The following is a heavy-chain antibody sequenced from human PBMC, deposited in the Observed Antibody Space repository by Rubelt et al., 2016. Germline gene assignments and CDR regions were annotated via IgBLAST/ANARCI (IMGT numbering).Heavy chain of an antibody. J-gene: IGHJ5*02. CDR2: ISYSGST. CDR3: ARGGRYYGSGSYQRHNWFDP. CDR1: GGSISSSSYY. D-gene: IGHD3-10*01. V-gene: IGHV4-39*07. Sequence: QLQLQESGPGLVKPSETLSLTCTVSGGSISSSSYYWGWIRQPPGKGLEWIGSISYSGSTNYNPSLKSRVTISVDTSKNQFSLKLSSVTAADTAVYYCARGGRYYGSGSYQRHNWFDPWGQGTLVTVSS.